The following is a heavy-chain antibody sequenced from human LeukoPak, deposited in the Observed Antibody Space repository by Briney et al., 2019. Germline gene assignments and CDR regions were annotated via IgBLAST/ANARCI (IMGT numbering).Heavy chain of an antibody. CDR1: GFTFSSYS. D-gene: IGHD3-22*01. CDR2: ISSSSSYI. J-gene: IGHJ1*01. Sequence: PGGSLRLSCAASGFTFSSYSMNWVRQAPGKGLEWVSSISSSSSYIYYADSVKGRFTISRDNAKNSLYLQMNSLRAEDTAVFYCATDQDHGYFRQWGQGTLVIVSS. CDR3: ATDQDHGYFRQ. V-gene: IGHV3-21*01.